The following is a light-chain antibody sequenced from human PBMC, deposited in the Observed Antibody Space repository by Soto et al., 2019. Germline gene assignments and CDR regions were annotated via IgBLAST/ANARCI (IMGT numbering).Light chain of an antibody. CDR1: SSDVGGYDY. CDR2: EVS. J-gene: IGLJ3*02. V-gene: IGLV2-8*01. CDR3: SSFAGSNNLGV. Sequence: QSVLTQPPSASGSPGQSVTISCTGTSSDVGGYDYVSWYQHHPGKAPKLMIYEVSKRPSGVPDRFSGCKSGNTASLTVSGLQAEDEADYYCSSFAGSNNLGVFGGGTKLTVL.